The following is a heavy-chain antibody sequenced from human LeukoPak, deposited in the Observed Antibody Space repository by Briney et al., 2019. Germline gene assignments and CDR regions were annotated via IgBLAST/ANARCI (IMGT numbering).Heavy chain of an antibody. CDR2: IKQDGSDK. CDR3: ASTSQADWNYVGY. Sequence: GGSLILSCAASGFTFGTYWMSWVRQAPGKGLECVANIKQDGSDKHYLDSVKGRFTISRDNAKNSLYLQMSSLRGEDTAVYYCASTSQADWNYVGYWGQGTLVTVSS. J-gene: IGHJ4*02. D-gene: IGHD1-7*01. V-gene: IGHV3-7*01. CDR1: GFTFGTYW.